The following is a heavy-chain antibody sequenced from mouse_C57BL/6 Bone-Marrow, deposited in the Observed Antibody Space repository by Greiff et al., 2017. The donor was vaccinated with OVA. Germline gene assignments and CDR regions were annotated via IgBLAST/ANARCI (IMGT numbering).Heavy chain of an antibody. D-gene: IGHD3-2*02. V-gene: IGHV1-15*01. CDR2: IDPETGGT. J-gene: IGHJ3*01. CDR1: GYTFTDYE. Sequence: VQLQQSGAELVRPGASVTLSCKASGYTFTDYEMHWVKQTPVHGLEWIGAIDPETGGTAYNQKFKGKAILTADKSSSTAYMELRSLTSDDSAVYYCAIGSSGAFAYWGQGTLVTVSA. CDR3: AIGSSGAFAY.